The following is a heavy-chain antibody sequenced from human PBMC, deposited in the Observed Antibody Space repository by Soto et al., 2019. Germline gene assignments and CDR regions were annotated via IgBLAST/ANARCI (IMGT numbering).Heavy chain of an antibody. CDR1: GGSISSSSYY. Sequence: SETLSLTCTVSGGSISSSSYYWGWIRQPPGKGLEWIGSIYYSGSTYYNPSLKSRVTISVDTSKNQFSLKLSSVTAADTAVYYCARTSRYGADGMDVGGRGTTVTVSS. CDR2: IYYSGST. CDR3: ARTSRYGADGMDV. D-gene: IGHD5-18*01. J-gene: IGHJ6*02. V-gene: IGHV4-39*01.